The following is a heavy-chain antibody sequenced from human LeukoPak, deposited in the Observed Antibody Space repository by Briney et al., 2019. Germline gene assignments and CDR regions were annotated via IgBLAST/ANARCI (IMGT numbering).Heavy chain of an antibody. CDR1: GYTFTGYY. CDR2: INPNSGGT. J-gene: IGHJ4*02. Sequence: ASGKVSCKASGYTFTGYYMHWVRQAPGQGLEWMGWINPNSGGTNYAQKFQGRVTMTRDTSISTAYMELSRLRSDDTAVYYCARDPVGRRDGYNYFDYWGQGTLVTVSS. V-gene: IGHV1-2*02. CDR3: ARDPVGRRDGYNYFDY. D-gene: IGHD5-24*01.